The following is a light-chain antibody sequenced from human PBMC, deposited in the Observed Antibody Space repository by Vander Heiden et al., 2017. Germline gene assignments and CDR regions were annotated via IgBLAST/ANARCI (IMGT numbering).Light chain of an antibody. V-gene: IGLV2-14*01. CDR2: EVI. CDR1: SSDVGDYNY. J-gene: IGLJ2*01. Sequence: QSALTQPASVSGSPGQSITISCTGTSSDVGDYNYVSWYQQHPGKAPKLIIYEVIFRPSGISDRFSGSKSGNTASLTISGLQAEDEADYDCSSYATTSLSWLFGGGTKVTVL. CDR3: SSYATTSLSWL.